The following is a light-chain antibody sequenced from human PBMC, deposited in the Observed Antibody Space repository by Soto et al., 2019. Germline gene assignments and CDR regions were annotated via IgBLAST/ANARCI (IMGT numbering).Light chain of an antibody. Sequence: EIVLTQSPCTLSLSPGERATLSCRASQSVSSSDLAWYQQKPGQAPMLLIYGASSRATGIPDRFSGSGSGTDFTLTISRLEPEDFAVYYCQQYGSSPRTFGQGTKVEIK. V-gene: IGKV3-20*01. CDR1: QSVSSSD. CDR3: QQYGSSPRT. J-gene: IGKJ1*01. CDR2: GAS.